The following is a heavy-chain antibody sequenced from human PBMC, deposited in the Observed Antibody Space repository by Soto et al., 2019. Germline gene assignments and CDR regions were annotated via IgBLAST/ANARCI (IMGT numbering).Heavy chain of an antibody. CDR2: ISAYNGNT. CDR3: ARESSSSCHDY. Sequence: QVQLVQSGAEVKKPGASVKVSCKAYGYTFTSYGISWVRQAPGQGLEWMGWISAYNGNTNYAQKRQGRGPITTDTSTSKAYMELRSLRSDDTAVYYCARESSSSCHDYWGQGTLVTVSS. V-gene: IGHV1-18*01. J-gene: IGHJ4*02. D-gene: IGHD6-13*01. CDR1: GYTFTSYG.